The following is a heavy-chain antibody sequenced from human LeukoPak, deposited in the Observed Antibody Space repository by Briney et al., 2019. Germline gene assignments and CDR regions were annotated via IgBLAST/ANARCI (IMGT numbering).Heavy chain of an antibody. D-gene: IGHD6-19*01. J-gene: IGHJ4*02. CDR1: GFTFSSYW. CDR3: ARDGSGWFEGDLDY. V-gene: IGHV3-74*01. CDR2: INSDGSST. Sequence: GGSLRLSCAASGFTFSSYWIHWVRQAPGKGLVWVSRINSDGSSTSYADSVKGRFTISRGNAKNTLYLQMNTLRAEDTGVYYCARDGSGWFEGDLDYWGQGTLVTVSS.